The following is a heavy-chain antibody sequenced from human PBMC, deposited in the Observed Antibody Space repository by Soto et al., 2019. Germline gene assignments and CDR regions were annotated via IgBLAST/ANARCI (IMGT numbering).Heavy chain of an antibody. D-gene: IGHD2-15*01. CDR3: AGNLDIVVVVAAGETDFDY. Sequence: GGSLRLSCAASGFTFSSYGMHWVRQAPGKGLEWVAVISYDGSNKYYADSVKGRFTISRDNSKNTLYLQMNSLRAEDTAVYYCAGNLDIVVVVAAGETDFDYWGQGTLVTVSS. V-gene: IGHV3-30*03. J-gene: IGHJ4*02. CDR1: GFTFSSYG. CDR2: ISYDGSNK.